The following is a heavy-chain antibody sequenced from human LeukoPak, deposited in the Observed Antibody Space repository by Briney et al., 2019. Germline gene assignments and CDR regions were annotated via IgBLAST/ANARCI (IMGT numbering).Heavy chain of an antibody. V-gene: IGHV7-4-1*02. Sequence: ASVKVSCKASGYTFTSYAMNWVRQAPGQGLEWMGWINTNTGNPTYAQGFTGRFVFSLDTSVSTAYLQISSLKAEDTAVYYCARLNIQLWLRGTAYYYGMDVWGQGTTVTVSS. CDR1: GYTFTSYA. J-gene: IGHJ6*02. CDR2: INTNTGNP. D-gene: IGHD5-18*01. CDR3: ARLNIQLWLRGTAYYYGMDV.